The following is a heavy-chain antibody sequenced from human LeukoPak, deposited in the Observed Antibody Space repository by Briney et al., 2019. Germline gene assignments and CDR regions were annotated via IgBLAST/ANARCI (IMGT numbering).Heavy chain of an antibody. D-gene: IGHD2-15*01. CDR2: MNPNSGNT. V-gene: IGHV1-8*03. CDR3: ARELGGGYSD. J-gene: IGHJ4*02. CDR1: GYTFTSYD. Sequence: GESLKISCKASGYTFTSYDINWVRQATGQGLEWMGWMNPNSGNTGYAQKFQGRVTITRNTSISTAYMELSSLRSEDTAVYYCARELGGGYSDWGQGTLVTVSS.